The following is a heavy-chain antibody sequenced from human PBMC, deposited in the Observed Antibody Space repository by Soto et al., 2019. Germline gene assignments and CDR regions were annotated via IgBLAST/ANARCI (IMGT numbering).Heavy chain of an antibody. D-gene: IGHD3-10*01. V-gene: IGHV1-69*13. J-gene: IGHJ6*02. Sequence: ASVKVSCKASGGTFSSYAISWVRQAPGQGLEWMGGIIPIFGTANYAQKFQGRVTITADESTSTAYMELSSLRSEDTAVYYCAKEYYGSGSYYNVGYYYGMDVWGQGTTVTVSS. CDR3: AKEYYGSGSYYNVGYYYGMDV. CDR1: GGTFSSYA. CDR2: IIPIFGTA.